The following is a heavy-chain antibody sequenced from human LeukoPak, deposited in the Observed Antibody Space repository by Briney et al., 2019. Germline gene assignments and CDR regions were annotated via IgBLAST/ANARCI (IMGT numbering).Heavy chain of an antibody. CDR1: GFTFISYA. J-gene: IGHJ3*02. Sequence: PGGSLRLSCAASGFTFISYAMSWVRQAPGKGLEWVSAIIGSGGSTHYADSVKGRFTISRENSKNTLYLQMNSLRAEDTAVYYCAKETVVVVAATPDAFDIWGQGTMVTVSS. CDR2: IIGSGGST. CDR3: AKETVVVVAATPDAFDI. V-gene: IGHV3-23*01. D-gene: IGHD2-15*01.